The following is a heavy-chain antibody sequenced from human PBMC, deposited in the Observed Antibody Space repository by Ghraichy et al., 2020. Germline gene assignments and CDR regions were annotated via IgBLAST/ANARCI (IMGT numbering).Heavy chain of an antibody. J-gene: IGHJ4*02. V-gene: IGHV4-34*01. D-gene: IGHD3-16*02. CDR1: GGSFSGYY. Sequence: SETLSLTCAVYGGSFSGYYWSWIRQPPGKGLEWIGEINHSGSTNYNPSLKSRVTISVDTSKNQFSLKLSSVTAADTAVYYCARGIVLDYWGQGTLVTVSS. CDR2: INHSGST. CDR3: ARGIVLDY.